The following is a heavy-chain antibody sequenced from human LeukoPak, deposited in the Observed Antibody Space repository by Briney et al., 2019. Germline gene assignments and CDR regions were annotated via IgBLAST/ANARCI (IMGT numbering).Heavy chain of an antibody. CDR3: ARSAPSANVVVPAAIRRLGGSYYFDY. CDR2: INHSGST. D-gene: IGHD2-2*01. V-gene: IGHV4-30-4*01. CDR1: GGSISSGASD. J-gene: IGHJ4*02. Sequence: PSETLSLTCTVSGGSISSGASDWGWIRQHPKRGLEWVGYINHSGSTNYNPSLKSRVTISVDTSKNQFSLKLSSVTAADTAVYYCARSAPSANVVVPAAIRRLGGSYYFDYWGQGTLVTVSS.